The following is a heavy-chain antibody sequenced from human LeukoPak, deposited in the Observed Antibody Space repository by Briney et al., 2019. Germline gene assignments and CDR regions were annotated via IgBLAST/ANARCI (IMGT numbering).Heavy chain of an antibody. Sequence: SETLSLTCTVSGGSISGYYWSWIRQPPGKGLEWIGYIYYSGSTNYNPSLKSRVTISVDTSKNQFSLELSSVTAADTAVYYCAREGGGYSGYDPIDYWGQGTLVTVSS. CDR3: AREGGGYSGYDPIDY. D-gene: IGHD5-12*01. J-gene: IGHJ4*02. V-gene: IGHV4-59*12. CDR2: IYYSGST. CDR1: GGSISGYY.